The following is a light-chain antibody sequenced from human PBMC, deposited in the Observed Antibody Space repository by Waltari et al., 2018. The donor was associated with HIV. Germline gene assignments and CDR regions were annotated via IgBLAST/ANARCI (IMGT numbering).Light chain of an antibody. CDR2: KAS. CDR1: QSISSW. J-gene: IGKJ1*01. Sequence: DIQMTQSPSTLSASVGDRVTITCRANQSISSWLAWYQQKPGKAPNLLIYKASSLESGVPSRFSGSGSGTEFTLTISSLQPDDFATYYCQHYNSYPWTFGQGTKVEIK. CDR3: QHYNSYPWT. V-gene: IGKV1-5*03.